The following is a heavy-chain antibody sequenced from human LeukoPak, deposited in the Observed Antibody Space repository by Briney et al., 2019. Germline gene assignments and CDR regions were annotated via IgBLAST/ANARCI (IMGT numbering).Heavy chain of an antibody. D-gene: IGHD1-26*01. CDR1: GYTFTGYY. J-gene: IGHJ4*02. Sequence: GASVKVSCKASGYTFTGYYMHWVRQAPGQGREGMGRINPNSGGTNYAQKFQGRVTMTRDTSISTAYMELSRLRSDDTAVYYCAGRVGATKGYYFDYWGQGTLVTVSS. CDR2: INPNSGGT. CDR3: AGRVGATKGYYFDY. V-gene: IGHV1-2*06.